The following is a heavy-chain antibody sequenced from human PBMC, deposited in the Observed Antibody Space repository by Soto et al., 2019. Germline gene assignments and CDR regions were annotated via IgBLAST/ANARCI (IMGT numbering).Heavy chain of an antibody. CDR2: IYYSGST. D-gene: IGHD3-10*01. J-gene: IGHJ6*03. CDR3: ARSGIGSGSYYIYAPPHYYYYMDV. CDR1: GGSISSYY. Sequence: SETLSLTCTVSGGSISSYYWSWIRQPPGKGLEWIGYIYYSGSTNYNPSLKSRVTISVDTSKYQFSLKLSSVTAADTAVFYCARSGIGSGSYYIYAPPHYYYYMDVWGKGTTVTVSS. V-gene: IGHV4-59*01.